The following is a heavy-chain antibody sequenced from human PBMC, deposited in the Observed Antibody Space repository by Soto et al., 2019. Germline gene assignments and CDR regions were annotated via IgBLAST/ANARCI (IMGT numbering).Heavy chain of an antibody. CDR3: AKVPQWVLRYHDWFFDY. D-gene: IGHD3-9*01. Sequence: EVQLLESGGGLVQPGGSLRLSCAVSGFSFSNSAMTWVRQAPGKGLEWVSGISGSGDITYNTDSVKGRFAISRDTSKNLIYLKMRTLRAEDTAVYYCAKVPQWVLRYHDWFFDYWGQGTLVTVSS. CDR2: ISGSGDIT. J-gene: IGHJ4*02. CDR1: GFSFSNSA. V-gene: IGHV3-23*01.